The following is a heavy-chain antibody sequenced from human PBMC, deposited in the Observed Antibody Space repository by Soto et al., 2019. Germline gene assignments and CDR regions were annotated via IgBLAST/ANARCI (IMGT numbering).Heavy chain of an antibody. V-gene: IGHV3-53*01. CDR2: FLIGGDT. D-gene: IGHD3-3*01. CDR3: ARGPLWSSPLPLDAFDL. CDR1: GFVVTDYY. Sequence: GGSLRLSCAASGFVVTDYYMSWVRQAPGKGLEWVAVFLIGGDTHYGESVKGRFTISRDNSKNTLYLQMNSLRAEDTAVYYCARGPLWSSPLPLDAFDLWGQGTMVTVSS. J-gene: IGHJ3*01.